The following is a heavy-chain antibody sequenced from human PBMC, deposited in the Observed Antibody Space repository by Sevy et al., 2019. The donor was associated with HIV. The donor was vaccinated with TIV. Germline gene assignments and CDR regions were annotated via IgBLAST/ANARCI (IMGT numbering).Heavy chain of an antibody. D-gene: IGHD6-6*01. Sequence: ASVKVSCKASGGTFSSYAISWVRQAPGQGLEWMGGIIPIFGTANYAQTFQGRVTITADKSTSTAYMELSSLRSEDTAVYYCARVIAARLDYWGQGTLVTVSS. J-gene: IGHJ4*02. V-gene: IGHV1-69*06. CDR1: GGTFSSYA. CDR3: ARVIAARLDY. CDR2: IIPIFGTA.